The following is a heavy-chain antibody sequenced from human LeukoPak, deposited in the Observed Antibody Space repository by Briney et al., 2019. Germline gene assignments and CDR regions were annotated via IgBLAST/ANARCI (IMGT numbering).Heavy chain of an antibody. J-gene: IGHJ4*02. V-gene: IGHV3-30-3*01. CDR1: GFTFSSYA. Sequence: GRSLRLSSAASGFTFSSYAMHWVRQAPGKGLEWVAVISYDGSNKYYADSVKGRFTISRDNSKNTLYLQMNSLRAEDTAVYYCARDLGGATDYWGQGTLVTVSS. CDR2: ISYDGSNK. D-gene: IGHD1-26*01. CDR3: ARDLGGATDY.